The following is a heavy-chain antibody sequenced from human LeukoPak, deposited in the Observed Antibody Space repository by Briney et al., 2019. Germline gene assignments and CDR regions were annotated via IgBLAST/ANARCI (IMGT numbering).Heavy chain of an antibody. V-gene: IGHV3-23*01. J-gene: IGHJ4*02. CDR3: ARDPHIAVVGYYFDF. CDR1: GFTFSSYA. D-gene: IGHD2-15*01. CDR2: ISSGGGGT. Sequence: PGGSLRLPCAASGFTFSSYAMNWVRQAPGKGLEWVSAISSGGGGTYYADSVKGRFTISRDNSKNTLYLQMNSLRAEDTAVYYCARDPHIAVVGYYFDFWGQGTLVAVSS.